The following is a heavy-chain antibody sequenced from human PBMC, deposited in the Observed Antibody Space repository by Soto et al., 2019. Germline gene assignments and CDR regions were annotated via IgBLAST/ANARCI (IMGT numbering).Heavy chain of an antibody. CDR2: ISHSGST. CDR3: ARGPVRNNWFDP. Sequence: ASETLSLTCAVYGGSFSDYYWSWIRQPPGKGLEWIGEISHSGSTNYNPSLKSRVTLSVDTSKNQFSLKLNSVTAADTAVYYCARGPVRNNWFDPWGQGTLVTVSS. CDR1: GGSFSDYY. J-gene: IGHJ5*02. D-gene: IGHD4-17*01. V-gene: IGHV4-34*01.